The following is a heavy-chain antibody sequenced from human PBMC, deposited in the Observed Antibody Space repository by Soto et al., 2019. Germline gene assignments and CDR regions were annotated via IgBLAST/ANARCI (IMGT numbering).Heavy chain of an antibody. V-gene: IGHV3-30*18. J-gene: IGHJ6*02. CDR1: GFSLSSYG. D-gene: IGHD1-26*01. CDR3: AKDRAGYSRGMDV. Sequence: QLQLVESGGGVVRPGTSLRLPCAVSGFSLSSYGMHWVRQAPGKGPEWVTLISYDGIHKYYADSVKGRFTISRDNSKNTLYLQMNSLRPEDTAVYYCAKDRAGYSRGMDVWGQGTTVTVSS. CDR2: ISYDGIHK.